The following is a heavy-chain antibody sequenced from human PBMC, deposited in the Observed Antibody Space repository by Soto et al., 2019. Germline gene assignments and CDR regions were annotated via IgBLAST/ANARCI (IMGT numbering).Heavy chain of an antibody. V-gene: IGHV4-31*03. Sequence: QVHLQESGPGLVKPSQTLSLTCTVSGGSISSGGYFWRWIRQHPGKGLEWLGYIYHSGSTYYNPSLKSRASISVDTSKNHFSLKLTSVTAADTAVYYCARGAVAGFDYWGQGILVTVSS. CDR3: ARGAVAGFDY. D-gene: IGHD6-19*01. J-gene: IGHJ4*02. CDR1: GGSISSGGYF. CDR2: IYHSGST.